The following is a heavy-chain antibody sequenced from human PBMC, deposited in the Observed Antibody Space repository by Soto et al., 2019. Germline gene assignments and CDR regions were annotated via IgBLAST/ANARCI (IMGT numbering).Heavy chain of an antibody. V-gene: IGHV3-48*01. CDR3: ARDRGYYYDSSGYYGPYYYGLDV. CDR2: ISCSSSTI. CDR1: GFTFSRYS. Sequence: SLRLSCAASGFTFSRYSMNWVRQAPGKGLEWVSYISCSSSTIYYADSVKGRFTISRDNAKNSLYLQMNSLRAEDTAVYYCARDRGYYYDSSGYYGPYYYGLDVWGQGTTVTVPS. D-gene: IGHD3-22*01. J-gene: IGHJ6*02.